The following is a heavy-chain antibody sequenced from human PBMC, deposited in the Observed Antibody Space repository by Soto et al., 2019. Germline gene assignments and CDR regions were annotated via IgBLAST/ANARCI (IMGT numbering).Heavy chain of an antibody. V-gene: IGHV4-39*01. CDR2: IYYSGST. D-gene: IGHD6-13*01. Sequence: PSETLSLTCTVSGGSISSSSYYWGWIRQPPGKGLEWIGSIYYSGSTYYNPSLKSRVTISVDTSKNQFSLKLSSVTAADTAVYYCAGNPKGQQLVPANDYWGQGTLVTVSS. CDR1: GGSISSSSYY. J-gene: IGHJ4*02. CDR3: AGNPKGQQLVPANDY.